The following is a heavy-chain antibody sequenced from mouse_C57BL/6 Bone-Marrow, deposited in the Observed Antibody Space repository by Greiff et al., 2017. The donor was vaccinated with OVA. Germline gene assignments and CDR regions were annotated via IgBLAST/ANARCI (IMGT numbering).Heavy chain of an antibody. CDR3: ARWIYYYGSSYRYYAMDY. D-gene: IGHD1-1*01. CDR2: IYPRDGST. CDR1: GYTFTSYD. Sequence: VQLQQSGPELVKPGASVKLSCKASGYTFTSYDINWVKQRPGQGLEWIGWIYPRDGSTKYNEKFKGKATLTVDTSSSTAYRELHSLTSEDSAVYFWARWIYYYGSSYRYYAMDYWGQGTSVTVSS. J-gene: IGHJ4*01. V-gene: IGHV1-85*01.